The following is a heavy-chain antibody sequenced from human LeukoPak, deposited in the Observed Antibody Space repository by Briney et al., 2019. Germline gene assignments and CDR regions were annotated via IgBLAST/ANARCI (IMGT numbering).Heavy chain of an antibody. Sequence: PGGSLRLSCADSGLTFSSYGMHWVRQAPGKGLEWVTFIQYDGSNKYYADSEKGRYTISRDNSKNTLYLQMNSLRAEDTAVYYCAKDVVVVSATVHYGMDVWGQGTTVTVSS. J-gene: IGHJ6*02. D-gene: IGHD2-15*01. CDR3: AKDVVVVSATVHYGMDV. V-gene: IGHV3-30*02. CDR2: IQYDGSNK. CDR1: GLTFSSYG.